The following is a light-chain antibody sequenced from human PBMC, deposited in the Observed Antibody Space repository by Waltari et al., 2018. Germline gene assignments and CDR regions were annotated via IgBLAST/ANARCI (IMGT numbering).Light chain of an antibody. CDR3: QQYGSAPIT. Sequence: EIVLTQSPGTLSLSPGERATLSCRASQTITNRKLVWYQQKPGQAPRLLMYGASSRATGIPDRFSGSGSGTDFTLTTSRVEPEDFAVYYCQQYGSAPITFGQGTRLEIK. CDR2: GAS. CDR1: QTITNRK. J-gene: IGKJ5*01. V-gene: IGKV3-20*01.